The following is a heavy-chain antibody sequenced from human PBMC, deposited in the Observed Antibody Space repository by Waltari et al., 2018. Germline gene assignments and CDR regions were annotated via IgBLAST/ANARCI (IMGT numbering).Heavy chain of an antibody. D-gene: IGHD4-17*01. CDR2: ISWNSGSI. CDR1: GFTFDDYA. V-gene: IGHV3-9*01. Sequence: EVQLVESGGGLVQPGRSLRLSCAASGFTFDDYAMHWVRQAPGKGLEWVSGISWNSGSIGYADSMKGRFTISRDNAKNSLYLQMNSLRAEDTALYYCAKDLTTVTSYYFDYWGQGTLVTVSS. CDR3: AKDLTTVTSYYFDY. J-gene: IGHJ4*02.